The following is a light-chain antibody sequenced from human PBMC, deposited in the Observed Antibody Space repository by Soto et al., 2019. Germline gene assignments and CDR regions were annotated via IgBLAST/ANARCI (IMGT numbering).Light chain of an antibody. CDR2: GNS. Sequence: QSVLTQPPSVSGAPGQRVTISCTGSSSNIGAGYDVHWYQQLPGTAPKLLIYGNSNRPSGVPDRFSGSKSGTSASLAIGLRAEDEADYYCQSYDSSLSGGVFGGGTKLTVL. CDR3: QSYDSSLSGGV. V-gene: IGLV1-40*01. J-gene: IGLJ3*02. CDR1: SSNIGAGYD.